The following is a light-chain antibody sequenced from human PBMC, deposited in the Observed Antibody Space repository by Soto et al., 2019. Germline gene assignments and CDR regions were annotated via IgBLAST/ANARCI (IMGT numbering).Light chain of an antibody. CDR1: QSVSNY. CDR2: DVS. V-gene: IGKV3-11*01. CDR3: QQRSNWPRT. Sequence: ETLFTQYAATLSPFPRARVTLSCRASQSVSNYLIWYQQKPGQAPRLLIYDVSNRATGIPARFSGSGSGTDFTLTISSLEPEDFAVYYCQQRSNWPRTFGQGTKADNK. J-gene: IGKJ1*01.